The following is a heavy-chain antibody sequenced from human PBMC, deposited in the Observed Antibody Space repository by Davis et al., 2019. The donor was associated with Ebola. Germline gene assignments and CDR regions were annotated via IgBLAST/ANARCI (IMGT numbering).Heavy chain of an antibody. CDR1: GFTFSSYG. CDR3: TTVEQWLDFDY. CDR2: ISGSGGTT. J-gene: IGHJ4*02. Sequence: GESLKISCAASGFTFSSYGMHWVRQAPGKGLEWVSAISGSGGTTYYADSVKGRFTISRDNSKNTLYLQMNSLKTEDTAVYYCTTVEQWLDFDYWGQGTLVTVSS. D-gene: IGHD6-19*01. V-gene: IGHV3-23*01.